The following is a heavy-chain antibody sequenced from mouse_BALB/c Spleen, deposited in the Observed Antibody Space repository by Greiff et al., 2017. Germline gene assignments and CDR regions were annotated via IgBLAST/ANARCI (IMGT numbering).Heavy chain of an antibody. CDR1: GFTFSSYT. CDR2: ISNGGGST. CDR3: ARYGPYAMDY. J-gene: IGHJ4*01. Sequence: EVKLMESGGGLVQPGGSLKLSCAASGFTFSSYTMSWVRQTPEKRLEWVAYISNGGGSTYYPDTVKGRFTISRDNAKNTLYLQMSSLKSEDTAMYYCARYGPYAMDYWGQGTSVTVSS. V-gene: IGHV5-12-2*01. D-gene: IGHD1-1*02.